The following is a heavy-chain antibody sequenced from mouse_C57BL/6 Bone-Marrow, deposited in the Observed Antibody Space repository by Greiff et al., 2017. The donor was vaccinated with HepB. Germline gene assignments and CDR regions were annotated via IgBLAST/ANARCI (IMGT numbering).Heavy chain of an antibody. V-gene: IGHV1-69*01. Sequence: VQLQQPGAELVMPGASVKLSCKASGYTFTSYWMHWVKQRPGQGLEWIGEIDPSDSYTNYNQKFKGKSTLTVDKSSSTAYMQRSSLTSEDSAVYYCAREGLITFDVWGTGTTVTVSS. D-gene: IGHD1-1*01. J-gene: IGHJ1*03. CDR2: IDPSDSYT. CDR3: AREGLITFDV. CDR1: GYTFTSYW.